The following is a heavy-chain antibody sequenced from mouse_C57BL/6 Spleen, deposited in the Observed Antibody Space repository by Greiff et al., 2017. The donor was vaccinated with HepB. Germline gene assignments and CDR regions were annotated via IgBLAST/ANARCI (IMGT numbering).Heavy chain of an antibody. Sequence: EVQGVESGEGLVKPGGSLKLSCAASGFTFSSYAMSWVRQTPEKRLEWVAYISSGGDYIYYADTVKGRFTISRDNARNTLYLQMSSLKSEDTAMYYCTRVYSTMGYAMDYWGQGTSVTVSS. CDR2: ISSGGDYI. V-gene: IGHV5-9-1*02. J-gene: IGHJ4*01. CDR1: GFTFSSYA. CDR3: TRVYSTMGYAMDY. D-gene: IGHD2-5*01.